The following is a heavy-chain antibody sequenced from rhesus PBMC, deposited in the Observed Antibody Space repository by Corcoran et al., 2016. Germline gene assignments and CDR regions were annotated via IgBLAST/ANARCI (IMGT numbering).Heavy chain of an antibody. Sequence: QVQLVQSGAEVKKPGSSVKVSCKASGLTFGSDAISWVRQAPGQGLGWREVTLPRLFITNYADEYQGRVTITAAPSTSPACMELSSLRSEDTAVYYCARGWRAAGYCLDSWGQGVVVTVSS. CDR3: ARGWRAAGYCLDS. J-gene: IGHJ6*01. V-gene: IGHV1-198*02. D-gene: IGHD6-13*01. CDR2: TLPRLFIT. CDR1: GLTFGSDA.